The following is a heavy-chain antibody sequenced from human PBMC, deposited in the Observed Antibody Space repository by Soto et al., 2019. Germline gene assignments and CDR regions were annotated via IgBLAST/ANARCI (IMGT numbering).Heavy chain of an antibody. D-gene: IGHD2-15*01. V-gene: IGHV1-69*13. J-gene: IGHJ4*02. Sequence: SVKVSCKASGGTFSSYAISWVRQAPGQGLEWMGGIIPIFGTANYAQKFQGRVTITADESTSTAYMELSSLRSVDTAVYYCSIEGPHCSGGSCYPVDYWGQGTLVTVSS. CDR1: GGTFSSYA. CDR2: IIPIFGTA. CDR3: SIEGPHCSGGSCYPVDY.